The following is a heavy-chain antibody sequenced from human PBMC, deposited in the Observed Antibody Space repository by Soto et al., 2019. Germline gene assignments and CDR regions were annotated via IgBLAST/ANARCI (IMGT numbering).Heavy chain of an antibody. CDR1: GYTFTSYA. V-gene: IGHV1-18*01. J-gene: IGHJ4*02. CDR3: ARGGGKYYDSSGSPLGAFDY. D-gene: IGHD3-22*01. Sequence: GASVKVSCKASGYTFTSYAISWVRQAPGQGLEWMGWISAYNGNTNYAQKLQGRVTMTTDTSTTTAYMELRSLRSDDTAVYYCARGGGKYYDSSGSPLGAFDYWGQGTLVTVSS. CDR2: ISAYNGNT.